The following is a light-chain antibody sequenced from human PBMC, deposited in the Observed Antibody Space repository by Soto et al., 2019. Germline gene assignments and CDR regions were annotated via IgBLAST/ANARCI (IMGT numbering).Light chain of an antibody. Sequence: EIVLTQSPGTLSLSPGERATLSCRASQSVSSSYLAWYQQKPGQAPGLLLYGASSRATGIPDRFSGSGSGTDFTLTISRLEPEDFAVYYCQQYGTSLITFGQGTRLEIK. CDR1: QSVSSSY. CDR3: QQYGTSLIT. V-gene: IGKV3-20*01. CDR2: GAS. J-gene: IGKJ5*01.